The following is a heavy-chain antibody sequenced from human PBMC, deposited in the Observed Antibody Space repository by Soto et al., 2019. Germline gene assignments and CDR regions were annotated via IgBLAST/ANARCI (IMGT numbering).Heavy chain of an antibody. V-gene: IGHV1-69*06. Sequence: SVKVSCKASGGTFSSYAISWVRQAPGQGLEWMGGIIPIFGTANYAQKFQGRVTITADKSTSTAYMELSSLRSEDTTVYYCARDFRGYYGSGSYYNAHNWFDPWGQGTLVTVSS. CDR1: GGTFSSYA. CDR3: ARDFRGYYGSGSYYNAHNWFDP. D-gene: IGHD3-10*01. CDR2: IIPIFGTA. J-gene: IGHJ5*02.